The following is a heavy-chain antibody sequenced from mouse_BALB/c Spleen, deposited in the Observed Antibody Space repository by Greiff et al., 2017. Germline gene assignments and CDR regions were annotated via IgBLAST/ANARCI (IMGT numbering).Heavy chain of an antibody. CDR1: GYSITSDYA. J-gene: IGHJ4*01. Sequence: EVKLVESGPGLVKPSQSLSLTCTVTGYSITSDYAWNWIRQFPGNKLEWMGYISYSGSTSYNPSLKSRISITRDTSKNQFFLQLNSVTTEDTATYYCASPYYYGSSYGAMDYWGQGTSVTVSS. CDR2: ISYSGST. V-gene: IGHV3-2*02. D-gene: IGHD1-1*01. CDR3: ASPYYYGSSYGAMDY.